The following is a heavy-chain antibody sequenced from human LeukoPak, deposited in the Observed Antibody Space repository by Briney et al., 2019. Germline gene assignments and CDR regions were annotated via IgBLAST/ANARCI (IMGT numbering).Heavy chain of an antibody. Sequence: GGSLRLSCAASGFTFSSYGMHWVRQAPGKGLEWVAFIRYDGNNYYYTDSVKGRFTISRDNAKNSLYLQMNSLRAEDTAVYYCARDCTGVVISPCDYWGQGTLVTVSS. CDR3: ARDCTGVVISPCDY. V-gene: IGHV3-30*02. CDR1: GFTFSSYG. D-gene: IGHD3-3*01. CDR2: IRYDGNNY. J-gene: IGHJ4*02.